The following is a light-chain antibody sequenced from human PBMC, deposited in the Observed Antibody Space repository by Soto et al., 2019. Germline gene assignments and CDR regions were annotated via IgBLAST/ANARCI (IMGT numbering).Light chain of an antibody. V-gene: IGKV1-5*03. CDR1: QTISNW. CDR2: RAS. Sequence: DIQMTQSPSTLSASVGDRVTITCRASQTISNWLAWYQQKPGEAPKLLIYRASSLESGAPSRFSGSGSGTEFTLTISSRQPDDFAPYYCQHFNISSWPLGKGTKGDIK. CDR3: QHFNISSWP. J-gene: IGKJ1*01.